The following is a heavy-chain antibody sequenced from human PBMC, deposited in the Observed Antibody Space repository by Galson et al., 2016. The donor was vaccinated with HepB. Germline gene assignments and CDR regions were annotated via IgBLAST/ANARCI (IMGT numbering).Heavy chain of an antibody. D-gene: IGHD2-8*01. J-gene: IGHJ6*02. CDR1: GFSFSNYW. CDR2: IKRDGSET. CDR3: ARDGDVLTVYAIPSYYYYAMDV. V-gene: IGHV3-7*03. Sequence: SLRLSCAASGFSFSNYWMSWVRQAPGKGLEWVANIKRDGSETNYVDSVKGRFTIFRDNAKNSLYLQMNSLRAEDTAVYYCARDGDVLTVYAIPSYYYYAMDVWGQGTTVTVSS.